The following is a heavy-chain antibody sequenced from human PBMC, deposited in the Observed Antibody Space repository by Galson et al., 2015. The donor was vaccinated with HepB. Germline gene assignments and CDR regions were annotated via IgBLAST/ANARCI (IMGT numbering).Heavy chain of an antibody. D-gene: IGHD6-13*01. CDR3: ARGYGSSWYVDY. CDR1: GYSISSGYY. J-gene: IGHJ4*02. CDR2: IYHSGST. Sequence: ETLSLTCTVSGYSISSGYYWGWIRQPPGKGLEWIGSIYHSGSTYYNPSLKSRVTISVDTSKDQFSLKLGSVTAADTAVYYCARGYGSSWYVDYWGQGTLVTVSS. V-gene: IGHV4-38-2*02.